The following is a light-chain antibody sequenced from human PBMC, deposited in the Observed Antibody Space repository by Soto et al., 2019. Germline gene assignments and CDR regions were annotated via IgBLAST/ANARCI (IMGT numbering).Light chain of an antibody. CDR2: ANN. J-gene: IGLJ2*01. Sequence: QSVLTQPPSVSGAPGQTVTISCTGSNSNVGGGYDVHWYQQLPGSAPKLLIYANNNRPSGVPDRFSGSKSGTSASLAITGLQAEDEADYSCQSYDPTLNVVFGGGTQLTVL. CDR3: QSYDPTLNVV. CDR1: NSNVGGGYD. V-gene: IGLV1-40*01.